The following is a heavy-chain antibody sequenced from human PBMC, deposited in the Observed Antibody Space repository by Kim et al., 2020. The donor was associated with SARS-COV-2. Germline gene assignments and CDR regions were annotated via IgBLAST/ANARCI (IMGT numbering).Heavy chain of an antibody. J-gene: IGHJ4*02. V-gene: IGHV3-21*01. CDR3: ARDLSLGRPGGFDY. D-gene: IGHD3-10*01. CDR2: ISRNSDYI. Sequence: GGSLRLSCAASEFTFSRYSMNWVRQAPGKGLEWVSTISRNSDYIYYADSVEGRFTISGDNAKNSLYLQMNSLRADDTAMYYCARDLSLGRPGGFDYWGQG. CDR1: EFTFSRYS.